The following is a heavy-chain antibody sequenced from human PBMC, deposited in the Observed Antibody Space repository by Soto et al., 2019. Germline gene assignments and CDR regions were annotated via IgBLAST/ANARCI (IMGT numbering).Heavy chain of an antibody. CDR3: ARDRLYSAGDGVNGMDV. V-gene: IGHV4-31*03. CDR1: GGPIRSDGYY. J-gene: IGHJ6*02. Sequence: QVQLQESGPGLVEPSETLSLTCTVSGGPIRSDGYYWSWIRQRPGKGLEWIGYIYYSGSTYYNPSLRGRVTLPIETSKNEVALKMSSVTAADTAVYYCARDRLYSAGDGVNGMDVWGQGTTVIVSS. CDR2: IYYSGST. D-gene: IGHD5-12*01.